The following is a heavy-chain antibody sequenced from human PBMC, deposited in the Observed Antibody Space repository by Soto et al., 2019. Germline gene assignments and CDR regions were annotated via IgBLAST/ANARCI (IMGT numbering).Heavy chain of an antibody. J-gene: IGHJ5*02. D-gene: IGHD5-12*01. CDR3: ARPHGPTTSANGFEP. CDR2: ISTYSGDT. V-gene: IGHV1-18*01. CDR1: GYTFFTYD. Sequence: QVHLVQSGVEVKTPGASVKVSCQASGYTFFTYDISWVRQAPGQGLEWMGWISTYSGDTKYAQKFQGRVTMTTATSTTTAYLELRRLRRDATAVYYCARPHGPTTSANGFEPWGQGTLVTVSS.